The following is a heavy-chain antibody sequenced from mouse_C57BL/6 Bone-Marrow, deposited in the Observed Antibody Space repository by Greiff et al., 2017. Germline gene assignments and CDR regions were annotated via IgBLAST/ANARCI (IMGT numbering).Heavy chain of an antibody. Sequence: VQLQQSGAELVRPGTSVKVSCKASGYAFTNYLIEWVQQRPGQGLEWIGVINPGSGGTNYNEKFKGKATLTADKSSSTAYMQLSSLTSEDSAVYFCARSGYGSSYGAMDYWGQGTSVTVSS. CDR3: ARSGYGSSYGAMDY. J-gene: IGHJ4*01. D-gene: IGHD1-1*01. CDR2: INPGSGGT. V-gene: IGHV1-54*01. CDR1: GYAFTNYL.